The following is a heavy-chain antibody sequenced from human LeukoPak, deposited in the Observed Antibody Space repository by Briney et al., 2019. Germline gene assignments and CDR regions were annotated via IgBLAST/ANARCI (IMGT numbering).Heavy chain of an antibody. J-gene: IGHJ3*02. V-gene: IGHV3-21*01. CDR2: ISSTSGYI. CDR3: AGGSLLWGAFDI. D-gene: IGHD2-2*01. Sequence: PGGSLRLSCAASGSTFNTYSMNWVRQAPGKGLEWVSSISSTSGYIYYADSVKGRFTISRDNAKNSLYLQMNSLRAEDTAVYYCAGGSLLWGAFDIWGQGTMVTVSS. CDR1: GSTFNTYS.